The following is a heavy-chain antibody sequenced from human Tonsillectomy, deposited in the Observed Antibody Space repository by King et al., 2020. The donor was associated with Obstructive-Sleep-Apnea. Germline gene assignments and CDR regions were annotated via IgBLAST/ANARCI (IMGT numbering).Heavy chain of an antibody. V-gene: IGHV3-53*04. J-gene: IGHJ2*01. CDR1: GFTVSSNY. D-gene: IGHD2-2*01. CDR2: IYSGGST. Sequence: VQLVESGGGLVQPGGSLRLSCAASGFTVSSNYMSWVRQAPGKGLEWVSVIYSGGSTYYAGSVKGRFTISRHNSRNTLYLQMNSLRAEDTAVYYCARTSYGSSTSCYDWYFDLWGSGTLVTVSS. CDR3: ARTSYGSSTSCYDWYFDL.